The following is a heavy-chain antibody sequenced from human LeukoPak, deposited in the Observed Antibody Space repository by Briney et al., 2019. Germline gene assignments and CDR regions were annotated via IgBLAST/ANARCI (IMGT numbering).Heavy chain of an antibody. D-gene: IGHD4-17*01. CDR2: ISYDGSNK. J-gene: IGHJ6*03. CDR3: ARPPTGLYYYYMDV. Sequence: GGSLRLSCAASGFTFSSYGMHWVRQAPGKGLEWVAVISYDGSNKYYADSVKGRFTISRDNSKNTLYLQMNSLRAEDTAVYYCARPPTGLYYYYMDVWGKGTTVTVSS. CDR1: GFTFSSYG. V-gene: IGHV3-30*03.